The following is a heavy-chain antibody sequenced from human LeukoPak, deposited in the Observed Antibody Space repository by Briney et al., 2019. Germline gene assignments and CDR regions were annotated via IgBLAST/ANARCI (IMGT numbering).Heavy chain of an antibody. Sequence: PSETLSLTCTVSDGSIDTYYWSWIRQPPGRGLEWIAYILYSGSTNYNPSLKSRVTISVDTSKNQFSLRLTSVTAADTAVYYCARHPSYYFDFWGQGTLVTVSS. V-gene: IGHV4-59*01. CDR1: DGSIDTYY. J-gene: IGHJ4*02. CDR2: ILYSGST. D-gene: IGHD6-6*01. CDR3: ARHPSYYFDF.